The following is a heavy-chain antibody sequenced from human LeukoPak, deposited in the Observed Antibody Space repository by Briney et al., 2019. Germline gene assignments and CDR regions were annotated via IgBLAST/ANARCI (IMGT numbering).Heavy chain of an antibody. V-gene: IGHV1-2*02. CDR1: GYTFTGYY. CDR3: ARVLGRITMVRGVITAGMDV. CDR2: INPNSGGT. D-gene: IGHD3-10*01. J-gene: IGHJ6*02. Sequence: GASVKVSCKASGYTFTGYYMHWVRQAPGQGLEWMGWINPNSGGTNYAQKFQGRVTMTRDTPISTAYMELSRLRSDDTAVYYCARVLGRITMVRGVITAGMDVWGQGTTVTVSS.